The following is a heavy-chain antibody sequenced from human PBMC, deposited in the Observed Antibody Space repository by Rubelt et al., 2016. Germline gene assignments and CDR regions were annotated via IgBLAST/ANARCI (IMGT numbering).Heavy chain of an antibody. CDR2: GST. V-gene: IGHV4-59*01. J-gene: IGHJ3*02. CDR3: AREVYCGGDCYSEDAFDI. Sequence: GSTNSNPSLKSRVTISVDTSKNQFSLKLSSVTAADTAVYYCAREVYCGGDCYSEDAFDIWGQGTMVTVSS. D-gene: IGHD2-21*02.